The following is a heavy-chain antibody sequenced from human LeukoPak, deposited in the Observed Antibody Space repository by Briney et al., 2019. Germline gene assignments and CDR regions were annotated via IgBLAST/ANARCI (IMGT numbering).Heavy chain of an antibody. V-gene: IGHV1-8*03. CDR3: ARSYSGSYGEGYYYYYMDV. D-gene: IGHD1-26*01. Sequence: ASVKVSCKASGYTFTSYDINWVRQATGQGLEWMGWMNPNSGNTGYAQKFQGRVTITRNTSISTAYMELSSLRSEDTAVYYCARSYSGSYGEGYYYYYMDVWGKGTTVTVSS. J-gene: IGHJ6*03. CDR1: GYTFTSYD. CDR2: MNPNSGNT.